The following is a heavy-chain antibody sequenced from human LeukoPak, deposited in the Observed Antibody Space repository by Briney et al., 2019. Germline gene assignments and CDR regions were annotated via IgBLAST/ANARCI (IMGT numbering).Heavy chain of an antibody. V-gene: IGHV3-48*03. Sequence: GGSLRLSCAGSGFTFSSYEMKWVRQAPGKGLEWVSKISSSGSAIYYADSVKGRFTISRDNAKSTLYLQMNSLRAEDTAVYYCARGGSLGYWGQGTLVTVST. J-gene: IGHJ4*02. CDR2: ISSSGSAI. CDR1: GFTFSSYE. CDR3: ARGGSLGY. D-gene: IGHD6-19*01.